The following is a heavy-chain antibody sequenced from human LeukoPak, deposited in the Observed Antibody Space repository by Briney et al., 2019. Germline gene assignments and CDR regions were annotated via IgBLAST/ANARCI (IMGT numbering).Heavy chain of an antibody. CDR3: ARLFSTLRTYYYYMDV. D-gene: IGHD4-17*01. CDR2: IYYSGST. CDR1: GGSISSYY. J-gene: IGHJ6*03. V-gene: IGHV4-59*12. Sequence: SETMSLTCPVYGGSISSYYWSWIRQPPGKGLEWIGYIYYSGSTYYNPSLRSRVTISVDTSKNQFPLKLSSVTAADTAVYYCARLFSTLRTYYYYMDVWGKGTTVTISS.